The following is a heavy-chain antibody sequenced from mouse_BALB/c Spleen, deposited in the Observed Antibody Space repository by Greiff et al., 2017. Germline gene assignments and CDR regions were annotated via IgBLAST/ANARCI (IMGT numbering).Heavy chain of an antibody. J-gene: IGHJ3*01. Sequence: EVKLVESGGGLVQPGGSLRLSCATSGFTFSDFYMEWVRQPPGKRLEWVAYISSGGGSTYYPDTVKGRFTISRDNAKNTLYLQMSSLKSEDTAMYYCARQRYGNYGFAYWGQGTLVTVSA. V-gene: IGHV5-12*02. CDR1: GFTFSDFY. CDR2: ISSGGGST. D-gene: IGHD2-1*01. CDR3: ARQRYGNYGFAY.